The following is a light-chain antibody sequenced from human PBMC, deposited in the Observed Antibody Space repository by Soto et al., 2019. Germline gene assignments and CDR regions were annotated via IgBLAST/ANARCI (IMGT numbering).Light chain of an antibody. J-gene: IGKJ4*01. CDR1: QSISSW. V-gene: IGKV1-5*03. CDR3: QQYNSYPLT. CDR2: KAS. Sequence: DIQMTQSPSTLSASVGERATITCRASQSISSWLAWYQQKPGKAPKLLIYKASSLESGVPSRFSGSGSGTEFTLTISSLQPDDFATYYCQQYNSYPLTFGGGTQVEIK.